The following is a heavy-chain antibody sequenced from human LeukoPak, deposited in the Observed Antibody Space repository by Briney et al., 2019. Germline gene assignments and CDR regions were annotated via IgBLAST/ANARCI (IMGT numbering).Heavy chain of an antibody. CDR1: GYSISSGYY. CDR3: ASRKLGNDY. CDR2: IYHSGST. D-gene: IGHD7-27*01. V-gene: IGHV4-38-2*02. J-gene: IGHJ4*02. Sequence: KPSETLSLTCTVSGYSISSGYYWGWIRQPPGQGLEWIGSIYHSGSTYYNPSLKSRVTISVDTSKNQFSLKLISVTAADTAVYYCASRKLGNDYWGQGTLVTVSS.